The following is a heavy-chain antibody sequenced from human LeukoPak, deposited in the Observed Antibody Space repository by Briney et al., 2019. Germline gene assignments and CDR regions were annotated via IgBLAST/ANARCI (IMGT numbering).Heavy chain of an antibody. CDR1: GFTFSSYA. V-gene: IGHV3-23*01. D-gene: IGHD6-19*01. J-gene: IGHJ5*02. CDR3: AKLEQWFVANALSGFDP. CDR2: ISGSGGST. Sequence: GGSLRLSCAASGFTFSSYAMSWVRQAPGKGLEWVSAISGSGGSTYYADSVKGRFTISRDNSKNTLYLQMNSLRAEDTAVYYCAKLEQWFVANALSGFDPWGQGTLVTVSS.